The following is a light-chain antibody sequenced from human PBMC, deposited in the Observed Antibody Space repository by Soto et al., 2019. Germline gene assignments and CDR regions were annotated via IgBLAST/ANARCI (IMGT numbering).Light chain of an antibody. Sequence: EIVMTQSPATLSVSPGERATVSCRASQSVSSNLAWYQQKPGQAPRLLIYGASTRATGIPARFSGGGSGTEFTLTISSLQSEDFAVYYCQQYNNWPLFGGGTKVDIK. J-gene: IGKJ4*01. CDR1: QSVSSN. CDR3: QQYNNWPL. CDR2: GAS. V-gene: IGKV3-15*01.